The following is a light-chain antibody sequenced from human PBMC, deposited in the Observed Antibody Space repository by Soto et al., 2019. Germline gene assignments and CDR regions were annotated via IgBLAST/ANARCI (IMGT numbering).Light chain of an antibody. J-gene: IGLJ3*02. CDR3: SSYSSSSMRV. V-gene: IGLV2-14*01. Sequence: QSVLTQPASVSGSPGQSITISCTGTSSDVGGYNYVSWYQQHPGKVPKLMIYGVSNRPSGVSNRFSGSKSGNTASLTISGLQAEDEADYYCSSYSSSSMRVFGGGTKVTVL. CDR1: SSDVGGYNY. CDR2: GVS.